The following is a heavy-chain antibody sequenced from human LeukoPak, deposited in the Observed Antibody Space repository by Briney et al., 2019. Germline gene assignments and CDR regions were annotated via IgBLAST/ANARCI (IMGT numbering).Heavy chain of an antibody. V-gene: IGHV3-69-1*02. CDR2: ITRRSSNL. J-gene: IGHJ4*02. CDR1: GLTSTYSD. Sequence: GGSLRLSCVASGLTSTYSDFNWIRQAPGKGLEWLSTITRRSSNLYYADSVKGRFTTSRDDAKDSVYLQMENLRVEDTAIYYCARNFDSWGQGTLVTVSS. CDR3: ARNFDS.